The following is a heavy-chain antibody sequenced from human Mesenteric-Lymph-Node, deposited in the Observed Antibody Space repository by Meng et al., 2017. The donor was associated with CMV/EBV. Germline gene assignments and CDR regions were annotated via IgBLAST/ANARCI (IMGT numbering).Heavy chain of an antibody. D-gene: IGHD5-18*01. CDR2: IYYSGST. V-gene: IGHV4-31*02. Sequence: VSGGSISIGGYYWSWIRQHPGKGLEWIGYIYYSGSTYYNPSLKSRVTISVDTSKNQFSLKLSSVTAADTAVYYCAREGLDTAMVLDYWGQGTLVTVSS. CDR1: GGSISIGGYY. J-gene: IGHJ4*02. CDR3: AREGLDTAMVLDY.